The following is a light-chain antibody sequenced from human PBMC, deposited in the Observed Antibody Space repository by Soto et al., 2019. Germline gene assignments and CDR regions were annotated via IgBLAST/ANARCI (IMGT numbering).Light chain of an antibody. J-gene: IGKJ1*01. CDR2: KTS. CDR3: QQYKDCWT. CDR1: QNINGW. V-gene: IGKV1-5*03. Sequence: DVQMTQSPTTLSASVGDRVTITCRASQNINGWLAWYQRKPGKAPKLLIHKTSNLESGVPLRFSGSGSGTEITLTISSLQPDDFATYYCQQYKDCWTFGQGTKVDI.